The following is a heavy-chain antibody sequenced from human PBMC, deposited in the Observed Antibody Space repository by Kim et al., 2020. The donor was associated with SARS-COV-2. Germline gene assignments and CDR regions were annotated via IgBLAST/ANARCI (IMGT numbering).Heavy chain of an antibody. D-gene: IGHD3-10*01. CDR3: EKGGRSDYGNAWTDS. V-gene: IGHV3-23*01. CDR1: GFTFSDYG. CDR2: ICGGET. Sequence: GGSLRLSCAASGFTFSDYGMSWVRQAPGKGLEWVSGICGGETKYADAVKGGCTISSDNSNNNLYLHLNIMRAEDEAAAYYEKGGRSDYGNAWTDSCGQG. J-gene: IGHJ5*02.